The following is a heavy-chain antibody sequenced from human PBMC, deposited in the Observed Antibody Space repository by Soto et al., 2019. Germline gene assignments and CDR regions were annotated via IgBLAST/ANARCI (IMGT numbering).Heavy chain of an antibody. CDR1: GVSTSSGDFY. CDR3: ARADDFSDRFDY. CDR2: IYYSGST. V-gene: IGHV4-30-4*01. J-gene: IGHJ4*02. Sequence: PSETLSLTCTVSGVSTSSGDFYCSGIRQPPGKGLELIGNIYYSGSTYYNPSLRSRAIMSVDTSQNQFSLKLSSLTAADTAVYFCARADDFSDRFDYWGQGALVTVSS. D-gene: IGHD4-17*01.